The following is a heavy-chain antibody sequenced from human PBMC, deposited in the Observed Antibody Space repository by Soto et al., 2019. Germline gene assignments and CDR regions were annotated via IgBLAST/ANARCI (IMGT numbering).Heavy chain of an antibody. Sequence: QVQLVQSGAEVKKLGASVKVSCKASGYTITSYESKWVRQATVQGLEWMGWMNPNSGNTGYAHKFQGRVTMARNTSISTAYMELSSLRSEDTAVYYCARGPYYDFWSGYYAHYYYYYGMDVWGQGTTVTVSS. J-gene: IGHJ6*02. CDR3: ARGPYYDFWSGYYAHYYYYYGMDV. CDR2: MNPNSGNT. CDR1: GYTITSYE. D-gene: IGHD3-3*01. V-gene: IGHV1-8*01.